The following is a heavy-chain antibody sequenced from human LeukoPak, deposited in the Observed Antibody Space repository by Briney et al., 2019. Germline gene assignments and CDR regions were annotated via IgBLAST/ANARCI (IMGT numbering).Heavy chain of an antibody. CDR1: GFTLSSNY. V-gene: IGHV3-23*01. Sequence: GGSLRLSCAASGFTLSSNYMSWVRQAPGKGLEWVSAISGSGGSTYYADSVKGRFTISRDNSKNTLYLQMNSLRAEDTAVYYCAKGYCSSTSCQWWLDYWGQGTLVTVSS. J-gene: IGHJ4*02. D-gene: IGHD2-2*01. CDR2: ISGSGGST. CDR3: AKGYCSSTSCQWWLDY.